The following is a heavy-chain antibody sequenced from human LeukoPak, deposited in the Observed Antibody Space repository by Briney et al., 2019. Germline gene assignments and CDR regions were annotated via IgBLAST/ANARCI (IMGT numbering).Heavy chain of an antibody. D-gene: IGHD6-6*01. CDR1: GLTVSSDY. V-gene: IGHV3-66*01. J-gene: IGHJ5*02. CDR2: IYSGGGT. CDR3: ARYPYSTSSWSDP. Sequence: PGGSLRLFCAASGLTVSSDYMSWVRQAPGKGLEWVSVIYSGGGTYYADSVRGRFTISRDNSKNTLYLQLNSLRAEDTAVYYCARYPYSTSSWSDPWGQGTLVTVSS.